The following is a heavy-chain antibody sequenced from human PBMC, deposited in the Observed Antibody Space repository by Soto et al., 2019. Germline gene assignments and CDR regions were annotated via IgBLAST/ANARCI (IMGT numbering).Heavy chain of an antibody. D-gene: IGHD3-3*01. CDR3: ARSYHLDDSGYYRPFDY. CDR1: GLSVSSNY. V-gene: IGHV3-66*01. J-gene: IGHJ4*02. CDR2: IYSGGST. Sequence: GGSLRLSCVSSGLSVSSNYMNWVRQAPGKGLESVSVIYSGGSTNYADSVKGRFTISRDNSKNTLYLQMNSLRVEDTAVYYCARSYHLDDSGYYRPFDYWGQGALDTVSS.